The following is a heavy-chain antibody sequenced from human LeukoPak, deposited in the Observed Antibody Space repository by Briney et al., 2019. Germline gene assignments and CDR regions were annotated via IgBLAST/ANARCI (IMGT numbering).Heavy chain of an antibody. V-gene: IGHV1-8*01. J-gene: IGHJ4*02. CDR3: ARATLGDYYDSSGYYYLFDY. CDR1: GYTFTSYD. D-gene: IGHD3-22*01. CDR2: MNPNSGNT. Sequence: ASVKVSCKASGYTFTSYDINWVRQATGQGLEWMGWMNPNSGNTGYAQKFQGRVTMTRNTSISPAYMELSSLRSEDTAVYYCARATLGDYYDSSGYYYLFDYWGQGTLVTVSS.